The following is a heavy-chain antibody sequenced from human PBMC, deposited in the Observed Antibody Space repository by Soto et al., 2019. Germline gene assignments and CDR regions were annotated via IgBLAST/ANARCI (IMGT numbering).Heavy chain of an antibody. CDR3: ARDGPEHIVVVPVPTSMDV. J-gene: IGHJ6*02. V-gene: IGHV3-48*02. D-gene: IGHD2-2*01. CDR1: GFTFSSYS. Sequence: LRLSCAASGFTFSSYSMNWVRQAPGKGLEWVSYISSSSSTIYYADSVKGRFTISRDNAKNSLYLQMNSLRDEDTAVYYCARDGPEHIVVVPVPTSMDVWGQGTTVTVSS. CDR2: ISSSSSTI.